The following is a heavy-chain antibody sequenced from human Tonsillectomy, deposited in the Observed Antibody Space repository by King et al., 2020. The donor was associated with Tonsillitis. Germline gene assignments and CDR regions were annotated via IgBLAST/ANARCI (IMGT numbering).Heavy chain of an antibody. J-gene: IGHJ4*02. D-gene: IGHD2-2*01. Sequence: VQLVESGAEVREPGESLKISCKGSGYSFTSYWIVWVRQMPGKGLEWMGIFYPCDSHTRYSPSFQGQVTISADRSITTAYLQWSSLKASDTAMYYCARGGNQRFFDYWGQGTLVTVSS. V-gene: IGHV5-51*03. CDR3: ARGGNQRFFDY. CDR1: GYSFTSYW. CDR2: FYPCDSHT.